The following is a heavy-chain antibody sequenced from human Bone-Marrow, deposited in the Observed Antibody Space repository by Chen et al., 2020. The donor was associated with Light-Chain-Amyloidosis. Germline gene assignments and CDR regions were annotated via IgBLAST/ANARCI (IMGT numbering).Heavy chain of an antibody. CDR3: ARRRDGYNFDY. CDR1: GYTFPNYW. V-gene: IGHV5-51*01. J-gene: IGHJ4*02. D-gene: IGHD5-12*01. Sequence: EVQLEQSGPEVKKPGESLKISCKGSGYTFPNYWIGWVRQMPGKGLEWMGVIYPDDSDARYSPSFEGQVTISADKSITTAYLQWRSLKASDTAMYYCARRRDGYNFDYWGQGTLVT. CDR2: IYPDDSDA.